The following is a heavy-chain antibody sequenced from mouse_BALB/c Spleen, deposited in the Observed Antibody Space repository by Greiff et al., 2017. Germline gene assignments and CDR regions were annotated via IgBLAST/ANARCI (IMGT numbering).Heavy chain of an antibody. J-gene: IGHJ2*01. D-gene: IGHD1-1*02. CDR1: GYTFTSYW. CDR2: IYPGDGDT. Sequence: QVQLKQSGAELARPGASVKLSCKASGYTFTSYWMQWVKQRPGQGLEWIGAIYPGDGDTRYTQKFKGKATLTADKSSSTAYMQLSSLASEDSAVYYCARRVGHFDYWGQGTTLTVSS. V-gene: IGHV1-87*01. CDR3: ARRVGHFDY.